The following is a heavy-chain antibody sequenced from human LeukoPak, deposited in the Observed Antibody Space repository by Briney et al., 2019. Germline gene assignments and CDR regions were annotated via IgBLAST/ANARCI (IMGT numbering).Heavy chain of an antibody. V-gene: IGHV1-69*13. Sequence: ASVKVSCKASGGTFSSYAISWVRQAPGQGLEWMGGIIPIFGTANYAQKFQGRVTITADESTSTAYMELSSLRSEDTAVYYCAREGIAVAGLTTNWFDPWGQGTLVTVSS. CDR3: AREGIAVAGLTTNWFDP. CDR2: IIPIFGTA. J-gene: IGHJ5*02. CDR1: GGTFSSYA. D-gene: IGHD6-19*01.